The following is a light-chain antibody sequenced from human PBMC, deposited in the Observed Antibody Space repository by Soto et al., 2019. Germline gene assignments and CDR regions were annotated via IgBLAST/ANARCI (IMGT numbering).Light chain of an antibody. CDR1: QNINNY. V-gene: IGKV1-33*01. CDR2: DAS. J-gene: IGKJ5*01. CDR3: QQYENIPT. Sequence: DIQMTQSPSSLSASVGDRVTITCQASQNINNYLNWYPPKPGRAPNLLIYDASNLEAGVPSRFRGSGSGTDFTFTIRRLKPEDIATYYCQQYENIPTFGQGTRLEIK.